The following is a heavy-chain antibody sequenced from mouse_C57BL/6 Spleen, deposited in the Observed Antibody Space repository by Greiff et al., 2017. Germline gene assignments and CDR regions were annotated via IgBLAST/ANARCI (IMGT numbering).Heavy chain of an antibody. D-gene: IGHD1-1*02. V-gene: IGHV1-69*01. Sequence: VQLQQPGAELVMPGASVKLSCKASGYTFTSYWMHWVKQRPGQGLEWIGEIDPSDSYTNYNQKFKGKSTLTVDKSSSTAYVQLSSLTSEDSAVYYCARYGGDYDAMDYWGQGTSVTVSS. CDR3: ARYGGDYDAMDY. J-gene: IGHJ4*01. CDR2: IDPSDSYT. CDR1: GYTFTSYW.